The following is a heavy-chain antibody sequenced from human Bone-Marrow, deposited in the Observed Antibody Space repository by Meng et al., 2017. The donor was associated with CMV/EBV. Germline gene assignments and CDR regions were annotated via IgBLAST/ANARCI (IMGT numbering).Heavy chain of an antibody. Sequence: GESLKTSCAASGFIFSNYAMSWVRQAPRNGLEWVSVISGTRDNTYYAASVKGRFTISRDNSKNTLYLQMNNLRAEDTAVYYCAKWKPGDFVVPAAITGYYGMDVWGQGTTVTVSS. CDR1: GFIFSNYA. V-gene: IGHV3-23*01. CDR3: AKWKPGDFVVPAAITGYYGMDV. J-gene: IGHJ6*02. D-gene: IGHD2-2*01. CDR2: ISGTRDNT.